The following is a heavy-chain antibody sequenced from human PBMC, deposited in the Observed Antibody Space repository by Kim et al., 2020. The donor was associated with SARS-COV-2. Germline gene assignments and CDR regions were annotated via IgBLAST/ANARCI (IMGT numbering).Heavy chain of an antibody. CDR3: ARSGGWYGIRWFDP. D-gene: IGHD6-19*01. CDR1: GGSFSGYY. CDR2: INHSGST. J-gene: IGHJ5*02. Sequence: SETLSLTCAVYGGSFSGYYWSWIRQPPGKGLEWIGEINHSGSTNYNPSLKSRVTISVDTSKNQFSLKLSSVTAADTAVYYCARSGGWYGIRWFDPWGQGTLVTVSS. V-gene: IGHV4-34*01.